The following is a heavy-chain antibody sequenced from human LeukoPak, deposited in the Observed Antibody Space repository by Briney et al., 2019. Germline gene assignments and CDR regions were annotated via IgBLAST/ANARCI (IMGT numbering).Heavy chain of an antibody. Sequence: SGTLSLTCTVSGGSISSYYWSWIRQHPGKGLEWIGYIYYSGSTYYNPSLKSRVTISVDTSKNQFSLKLSSVTAADTAVYYCARGAPLGTNLNTVIEHWGQGTLVTVSS. J-gene: IGHJ1*01. CDR2: IYYSGST. D-gene: IGHD3-22*01. V-gene: IGHV4-59*06. CDR1: GGSISSYY. CDR3: ARGAPLGTNLNTVIEH.